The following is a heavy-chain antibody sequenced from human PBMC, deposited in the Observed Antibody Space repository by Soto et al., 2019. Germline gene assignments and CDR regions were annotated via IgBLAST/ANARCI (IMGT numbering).Heavy chain of an antibody. CDR3: SRPGAGTDY. CDR2: IRSKANSYAT. Sequence: EEQLVESGGGLVQPGGSLKLSCAASGFTFSGAAMHWVRQASGKGLEWVGRIRSKANSYATAYAASVKGRFTISRDDSKNTAYLQMNSRKPEDTAVYYCSRPGAGTDYWGHGTLVTVSS. J-gene: IGHJ4*01. D-gene: IGHD1-1*01. CDR1: GFTFSGAA. V-gene: IGHV3-73*01.